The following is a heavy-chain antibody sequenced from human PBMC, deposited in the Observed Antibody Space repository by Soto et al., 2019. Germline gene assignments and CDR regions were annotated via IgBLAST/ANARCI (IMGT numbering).Heavy chain of an antibody. Sequence: PGESLKISCKGSGYSFTSYWISWVRQMPGKGLEWMGRIDPSDSYTNYSPSFQGHVTISADKSISTAYLQWSSLKASGTAMYYCARRSSSWFDYYYYYGMDVWGQGTTVTVSS. CDR1: GYSFTSYW. CDR3: ARRSSSWFDYYYYYGMDV. V-gene: IGHV5-10-1*01. CDR2: IDPSDSYT. J-gene: IGHJ6*02. D-gene: IGHD6-13*01.